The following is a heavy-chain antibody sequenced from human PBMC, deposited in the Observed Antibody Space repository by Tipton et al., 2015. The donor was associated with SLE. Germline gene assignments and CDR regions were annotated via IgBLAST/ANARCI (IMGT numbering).Heavy chain of an antibody. J-gene: IGHJ3*02. D-gene: IGHD1-1*01. V-gene: IGHV5-51*03. Sequence: QLVQSGAEVKKPGESLRISCKASGYTFSSYWIAWVRQMPGKGLEWMAIIYLGDSDTRYSPSFQGQVTISADKSRTTAYLQWSSLKAADTAMYFCARRALDDAFDIWGQGTMVTVSS. CDR3: ARRALDDAFDI. CDR1: GYTFSSYW. CDR2: IYLGDSDT.